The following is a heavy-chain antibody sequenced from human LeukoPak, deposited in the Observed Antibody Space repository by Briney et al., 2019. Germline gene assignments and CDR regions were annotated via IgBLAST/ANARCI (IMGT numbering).Heavy chain of an antibody. D-gene: IGHD2-21*01. V-gene: IGHV1-3*01. CDR1: GYTFTKYV. Sequence: ASVKVSCKASGYTFTKYVVHWVRRAPGQRPEWMGWINAGNGDTKYSQNFQDRVTITRDTSANTAYMELSSLTPEDTALYYCARDDCGDTCYPGGYWGQGTLVTVSS. CDR2: INAGNGDT. J-gene: IGHJ4*02. CDR3: ARDDCGDTCYPGGY.